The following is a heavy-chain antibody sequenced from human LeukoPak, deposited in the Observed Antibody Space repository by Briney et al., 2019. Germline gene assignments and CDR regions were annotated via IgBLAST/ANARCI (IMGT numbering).Heavy chain of an antibody. CDR3: AKDYAVGSIDY. Sequence: GGSLRLSCAAPGFTFSGFAMSWIRQAPGKGLEWVSSTSRSGESTFYADSVRGRFTISRDNSKNTVSLQMESLRAEDTALYYCAKDYAVGSIDYWGQGTLVTVSS. CDR2: TSRSGEST. J-gene: IGHJ4*02. CDR1: GFTFSGFA. D-gene: IGHD3-16*01. V-gene: IGHV3-23*01.